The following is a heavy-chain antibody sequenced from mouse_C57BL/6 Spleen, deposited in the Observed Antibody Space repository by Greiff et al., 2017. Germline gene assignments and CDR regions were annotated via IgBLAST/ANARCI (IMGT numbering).Heavy chain of an antibody. CDR2: IYPRCGNT. J-gene: IGHJ4*01. V-gene: IGHV1-81*01. D-gene: IGHD2-3*01. CDR3: ARRDGRDAMDY. CDR1: GYTFTSYG. Sequence: QVTLKECGAELARPGASVKLSCKASGYTFTSYGISWVKQRTGQGLEWIGEIYPRCGNTYYNEKFKGKAKLTADKSSSTAYMELRSLTSEDSAVYFCARRDGRDAMDYWGQGTSVTVSS.